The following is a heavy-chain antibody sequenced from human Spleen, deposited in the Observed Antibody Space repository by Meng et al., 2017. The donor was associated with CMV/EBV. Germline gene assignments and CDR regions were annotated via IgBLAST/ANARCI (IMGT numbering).Heavy chain of an antibody. CDR2: MNPKSGGT. CDR3: ASPSGATTAFDY. V-gene: IGHV1-2*02. J-gene: IGHJ4*02. CDR1: GYIFTDYF. D-gene: IGHD5-24*01. Sequence: ASVKVSCKASGYIFTDYFLHWVRQAPGQGLEWMGWMNPKSGGTKYAQNFQGRVTMTRDTSISTAYMELSRLRSDDTAVYYCASPSGATTAFDYWGQGTLVTVSS.